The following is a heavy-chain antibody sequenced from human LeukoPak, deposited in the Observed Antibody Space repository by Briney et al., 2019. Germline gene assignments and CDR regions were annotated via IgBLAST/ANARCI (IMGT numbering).Heavy chain of an antibody. CDR1: GYTFTGYY. J-gene: IGHJ4*02. CDR3: ARVKGTYYDSSGYLDY. V-gene: IGHV1-2*02. CDR2: INPNSGGT. D-gene: IGHD3-22*01. Sequence: ASVKVSCKASGYTFTGYYMHWVRQAPGQGLEWMGWINPNSGGTNYAQKFQGRVTMTRDTSISTAYMELSRLTSDDTAVYYCARVKGTYYDSSGYLDYWGQGTLVTVSS.